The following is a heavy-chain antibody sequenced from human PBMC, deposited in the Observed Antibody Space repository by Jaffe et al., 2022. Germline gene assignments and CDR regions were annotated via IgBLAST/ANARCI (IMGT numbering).Heavy chain of an antibody. D-gene: IGHD3-22*01. V-gene: IGHV3-30*02. Sequence: QVQLVESGGGVVQPGGSLRLSCAASGFTFSSYGMHWVRQAPGKGLEWVAFIRYDGSNKYYADSVKGRFTISRDNSKNTLYLQMNSLRAEDTAVYYCAKDQAYYYDSSGYYSTYYFDYWGQGTLVTVSS. J-gene: IGHJ4*02. CDR2: IRYDGSNK. CDR3: AKDQAYYYDSSGYYSTYYFDY. CDR1: GFTFSSYG.